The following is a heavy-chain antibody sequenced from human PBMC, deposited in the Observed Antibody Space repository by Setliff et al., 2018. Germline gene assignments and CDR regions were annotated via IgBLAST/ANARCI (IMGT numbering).Heavy chain of an antibody. J-gene: IGHJ4*02. Sequence: GGSLRLSCAASGFTFSTYRMHWVRQAPGKGLEWVAVIWDDGVKKYHADSVKGRFTISRDNSKNTLYLQMNSLRAEDTAVYYCVRNWGGVKYYFDYWGQGTLVTVSS. D-gene: IGHD3-16*01. CDR1: GFTFSTYR. V-gene: IGHV3-33*08. CDR2: IWDDGVKK. CDR3: VRNWGGVKYYFDY.